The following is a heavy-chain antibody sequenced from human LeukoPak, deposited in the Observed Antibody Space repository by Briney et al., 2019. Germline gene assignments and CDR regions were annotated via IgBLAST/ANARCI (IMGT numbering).Heavy chain of an antibody. J-gene: IGHJ5*02. CDR3: AKEGDFTMIRGVNWFDP. Sequence: PGGSLRLSCAASGFTFSNYGMSWVRQAPGKGLEWVSSISGSGGSTYYADSVKGRFSISRDNSKNTQYLQMNSLRAEDTAVYYCAKEGDFTMIRGVNWFDPWGQGTLVTVSS. CDR1: GFTFSNYG. D-gene: IGHD3-10*01. V-gene: IGHV3-23*01. CDR2: ISGSGGST.